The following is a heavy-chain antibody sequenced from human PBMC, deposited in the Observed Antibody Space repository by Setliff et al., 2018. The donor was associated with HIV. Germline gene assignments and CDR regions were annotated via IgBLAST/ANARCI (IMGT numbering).Heavy chain of an antibody. CDR1: GASISSSHYY. CDR3: AREGGTGRSSWYGAYWYDP. D-gene: IGHD6-13*01. V-gene: IGHV4-39*02. J-gene: IGHJ5*02. CDR2: ICDTGSI. Sequence: PSETLSLTCTVSGASISSSHYYWGWIRQPPGKGLEWIGSICDTGSIHYSPSLESRVTISVDTSKNDFSLKMTSVTAADTAVYYCAREGGTGRSSWYGAYWYDPWGQGTLVTVSS.